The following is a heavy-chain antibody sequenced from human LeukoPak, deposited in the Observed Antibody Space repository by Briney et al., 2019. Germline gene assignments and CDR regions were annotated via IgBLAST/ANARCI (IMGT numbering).Heavy chain of an antibody. CDR3: ARLGYYDSSGYYYAFDI. V-gene: IGHV4-59*01. D-gene: IGHD3-22*01. J-gene: IGHJ3*02. CDR1: GDSISRYY. CDR2: MYYSGST. Sequence: SETLSLTCSASGDSISRYYWSWIRQSPGKGLEWIGYMYYSGSTYYNPSLKSRVTISVDTSKNQFSLKLSSVTAADTAVYYCARLGYYDSSGYYYAFDIWGQGTMVTVSS.